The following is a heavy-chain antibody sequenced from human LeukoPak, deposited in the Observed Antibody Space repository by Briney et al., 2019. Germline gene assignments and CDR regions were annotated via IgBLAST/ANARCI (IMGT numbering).Heavy chain of an antibody. V-gene: IGHV3-48*03. CDR3: ARPRRELRTLDY. Sequence: PGGSLRLSCAASGFTFSSYEMNWVRQAPGKGLEWVSYISSSGSTIYYADSVKGRFTISRDNAKNSLYLQMNSLRAEDTAVYYCARPRRELRTLDYWGQGTLVTVSS. CDR1: GFTFSSYE. J-gene: IGHJ4*02. D-gene: IGHD1-26*01. CDR2: ISSSGSTI.